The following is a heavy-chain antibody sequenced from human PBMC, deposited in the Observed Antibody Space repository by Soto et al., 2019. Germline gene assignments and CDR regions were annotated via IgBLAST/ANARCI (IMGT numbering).Heavy chain of an antibody. CDR1: GFTYSSYA. J-gene: IGHJ4*02. V-gene: IGHV3-23*01. Sequence: EVQLLESGGGLVQPGGSLRLSCAASGFTYSSYAMSCVRQAPGKGLEWVSVMSGSGGSTYYADSVKGRFTISRDNSKNTLYLQMNSLRAEDTAVYYCTNSHGYGGDADVDFCGQGTLVTDSS. D-gene: IGHD2-21*02. CDR3: TNSHGYGGDADVDF. CDR2: MSGSGGST.